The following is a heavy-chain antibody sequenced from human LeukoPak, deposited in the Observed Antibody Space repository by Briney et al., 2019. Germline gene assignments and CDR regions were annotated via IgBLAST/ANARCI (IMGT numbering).Heavy chain of an antibody. V-gene: IGHV3-23*01. CDR1: GFTFSNYG. D-gene: IGHD6-13*01. Sequence: GESLRLPCAASGFTFSNYGMSWVRQAPGKGLEWVSSISGGGVSKYYADSVKGRFTISRDDSKNTLYLEMISLRAEDTAVYYCVKGSAAARPYYFDYWGQGTLVTVSS. CDR2: ISGGGVSK. CDR3: VKGSAAARPYYFDY. J-gene: IGHJ4*02.